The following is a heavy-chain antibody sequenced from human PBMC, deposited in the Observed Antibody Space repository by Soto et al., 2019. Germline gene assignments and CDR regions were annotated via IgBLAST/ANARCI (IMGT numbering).Heavy chain of an antibody. D-gene: IGHD2-2*01. Sequence: QVQLVESGGGVAQTGRSLRLSCAASGFTFRNHGMHWVRQAPGKGLEWVAVIWYDGSDKYYADSVKGRFTISRDNSKNTLYLQMDSLRGEDTAVYYCARDVGWPAARFDAWGQGTLVMVSS. V-gene: IGHV3-33*01. CDR3: ARDVGWPAARFDA. J-gene: IGHJ5*02. CDR1: GFTFRNHG. CDR2: IWYDGSDK.